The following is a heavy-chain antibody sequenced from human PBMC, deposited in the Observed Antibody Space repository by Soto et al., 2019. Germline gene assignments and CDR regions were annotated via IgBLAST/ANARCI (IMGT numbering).Heavy chain of an antibody. J-gene: IGHJ4*02. Sequence: GGSLRLSCAASGFTFSSYGMHWVRQAPGKGLEWVAVLAFDGGNKYYADSVKGRFTISRDNSKNTLHLQMNSLTTEDTAVYYCVKDRDRYIPRVPDYWGQGTLVTVSS. D-gene: IGHD3-16*02. V-gene: IGHV3-30*18. CDR3: VKDRDRYIPRVPDY. CDR2: LAFDGGNK. CDR1: GFTFSSYG.